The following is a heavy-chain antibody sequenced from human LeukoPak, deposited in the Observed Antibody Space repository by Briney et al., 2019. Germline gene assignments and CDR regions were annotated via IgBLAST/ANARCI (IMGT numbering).Heavy chain of an antibody. J-gene: IGHJ4*02. CDR2: IRSNGENT. Sequence: PGGSLRLSCSASGFAFSTFPMHWVCQAPGKGLEYVSVIRSNGENTDYADSVKGRFTISRDNSKNTLYLHMSSLRPEDTAIYYCVKTRVGGGWYGYYLDYWGQGTLVTVSS. CDR1: GFAFSTFP. V-gene: IGHV3-64D*09. CDR3: VKTRVGGGWYGYYLDY. D-gene: IGHD6-19*01.